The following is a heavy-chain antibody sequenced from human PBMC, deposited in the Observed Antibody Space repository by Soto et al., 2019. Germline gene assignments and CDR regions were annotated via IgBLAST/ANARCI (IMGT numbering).Heavy chain of an antibody. CDR3: ARGNPDYGDAFDI. V-gene: IGHV4-59*01. CDR1: GGSISSYD. CDR2: IYYSGST. D-gene: IGHD4-17*01. J-gene: IGHJ3*02. Sequence: SETLSLTCTVSGGSISSYDWSWIRQPPGKGLEWIGYIYYSGSTNYNPSLKSRVTISVDTSKNQFSLKLSSVTAADTAVYSCARGNPDYGDAFDIWGQGTMVTVSS.